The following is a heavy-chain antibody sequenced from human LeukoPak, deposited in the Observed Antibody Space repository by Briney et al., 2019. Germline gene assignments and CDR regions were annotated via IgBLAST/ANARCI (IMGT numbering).Heavy chain of an antibody. CDR1: GFTFSSYA. D-gene: IGHD2-15*01. J-gene: IGHJ1*01. V-gene: IGHV3-23*01. Sequence: QPGGSLRPSCAASGFTFSSYAMSWVRQAPGKGLEWVSGISGSGGSTYYADSVKGRFTIPRDNSKNTLYLQMNSLRAEDTAVYYCAKDRGIYCSGGSCYEFQHWGQGTLVTVSS. CDR3: AKDRGIYCSGGSCYEFQH. CDR2: ISGSGGST.